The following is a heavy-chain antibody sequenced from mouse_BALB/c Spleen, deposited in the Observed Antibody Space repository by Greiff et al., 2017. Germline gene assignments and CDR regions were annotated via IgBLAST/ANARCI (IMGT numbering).Heavy chain of an antibody. CDR3: ARGYGLYYAMDY. D-gene: IGHD1-1*01. Sequence: EVQLQQSGAELVKPGASVKLSCTASGFTIKDTYMHWVKQRPEQGLEWIGRIDPANGNTKYDPKFQGKATITADTSSNTASLQLSSLTSEDTAVYYCARGYGLYYAMDYWGQGTSVTVSA. J-gene: IGHJ4*01. CDR2: IDPANGNT. V-gene: IGHV14-3*02. CDR1: GFTIKDTY.